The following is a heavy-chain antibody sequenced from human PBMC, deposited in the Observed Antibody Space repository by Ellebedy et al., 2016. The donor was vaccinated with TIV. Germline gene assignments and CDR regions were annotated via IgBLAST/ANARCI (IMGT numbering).Heavy chain of an antibody. V-gene: IGHV3-23*01. Sequence: GGSLRLXCAASGFTFSSYTMSWVRQAPGKGLEWVSAIGASGGDTYYADSVKGRFTISRDNSKNTLFLQISSLRAEDTAVYYCAKDLRGGRLDYWGQGTLVTVSS. CDR1: GFTFSSYT. D-gene: IGHD3-16*01. CDR3: AKDLRGGRLDY. J-gene: IGHJ4*02. CDR2: IGASGGDT.